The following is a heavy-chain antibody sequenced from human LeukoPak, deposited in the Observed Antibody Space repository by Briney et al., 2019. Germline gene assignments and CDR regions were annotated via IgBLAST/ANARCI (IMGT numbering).Heavy chain of an antibody. V-gene: IGHV4-34*01. CDR3: ARKPDY. CDR1: GGSFSGYY. J-gene: IGHJ4*02. Sequence: SETLSLTCAVYGGSFSGYYWSWIRQPPGKGLEWIGEINHSGSTNYNPSLKSRVTISVDTSKNQFSLKLSSVTAADTAVYYCARKPDYWGQGTLVTVPS. CDR2: INHSGST.